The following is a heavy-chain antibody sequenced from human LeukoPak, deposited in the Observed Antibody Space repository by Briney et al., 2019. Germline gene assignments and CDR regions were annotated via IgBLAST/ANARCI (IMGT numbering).Heavy chain of an antibody. CDR1: GGSISSYY. Sequence: PSETLPLTCTVSGGSISSYYWSWIRQPPGKGLEWIGYIYYSGSTNYNPSLKSRVTISVDTSKNQFSLKLSSVTAADTAVYYCARGYYYDSSGYLFDPWGQGTLVTVSS. V-gene: IGHV4-59*01. CDR3: ARGYYYDSSGYLFDP. D-gene: IGHD3-22*01. J-gene: IGHJ5*02. CDR2: IYYSGST.